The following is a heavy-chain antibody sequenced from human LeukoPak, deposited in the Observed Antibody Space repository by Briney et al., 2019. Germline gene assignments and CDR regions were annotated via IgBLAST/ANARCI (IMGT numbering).Heavy chain of an antibody. CDR1: GFAFSSYW. CDR3: VRYTYPPDAFDI. CDR2: INSDGFST. Sequence: GGSLRLSCAASGFAFSSYWMHWVRQAPGKGLVWVSRINSDGFSTNYADSVKGRFTISRDNAKNTLYLQMNSLRAEDTAVYYCVRYTYPPDAFDIWGQGTMVAVSS. V-gene: IGHV3-74*01. D-gene: IGHD2-2*02. J-gene: IGHJ3*02.